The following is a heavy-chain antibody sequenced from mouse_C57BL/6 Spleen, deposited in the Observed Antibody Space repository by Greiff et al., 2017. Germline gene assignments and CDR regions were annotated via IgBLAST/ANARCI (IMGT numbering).Heavy chain of an antibody. J-gene: IGHJ4*01. D-gene: IGHD1-1*01. Sequence: QVQLQQPGAELVRPGTSVKLSCKASGYTFTSYWMHWVKQRPGQGLEWIGVIDPSDSYTNYNQKFKGKATLTVDTSSSTAYMQLSSLTSEDSAVYYCARGVYYGNTSRAMDYWGQGTSVTVSS. V-gene: IGHV1-59*01. CDR1: GYTFTSYW. CDR3: ARGVYYGNTSRAMDY. CDR2: IDPSDSYT.